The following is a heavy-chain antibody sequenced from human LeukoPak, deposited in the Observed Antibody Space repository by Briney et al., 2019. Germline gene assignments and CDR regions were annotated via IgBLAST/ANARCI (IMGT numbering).Heavy chain of an antibody. CDR1: GYTFTNYD. V-gene: IGHV1-8*01. CDR2: MNPNSGYA. Sequence: ASVRVSCKASGYTFTNYDVNWVRQATGQGLEWMGWMNPNSGYAGHAQKFQGRVTMTRNTSISTAYMELSSLRSEDTAVYYCARGPAASHRNWFDPWGQGTLVTVSS. J-gene: IGHJ5*02. D-gene: IGHD2-15*01. CDR3: ARGPAASHRNWFDP.